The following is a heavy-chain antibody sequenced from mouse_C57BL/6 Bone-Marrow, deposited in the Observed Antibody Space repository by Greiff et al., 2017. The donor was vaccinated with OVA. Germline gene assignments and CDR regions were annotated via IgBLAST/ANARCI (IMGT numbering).Heavy chain of an antibody. D-gene: IGHD1-1*01. J-gene: IGHJ4*01. V-gene: IGHV1-81*01. Sequence: VKLVESGAELARPGASVKLSCKASGYTFTSYGISWVKQRTGQGLEWIGEIYPRSGNTYYNEKFKGKATLTADKSSSTAYMELRSLTSEDSAVYFCARLYYYGRMDYWGQGTSVTVSS. CDR3: ARLYYYGRMDY. CDR2: IYPRSGNT. CDR1: GYTFTSYG.